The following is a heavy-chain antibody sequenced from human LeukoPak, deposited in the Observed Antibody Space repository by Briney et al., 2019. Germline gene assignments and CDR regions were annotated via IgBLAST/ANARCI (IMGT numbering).Heavy chain of an antibody. CDR2: IYRSGTT. J-gene: IGHJ4*02. CDR1: GFTVSSNH. Sequence: PGGSLRLSCAASGFTVSSNHMSWVRQAPGKGLEWASIIYRSGTTYYADSVKGRFTISRDNSKNILYLQMNGLRADDTAVYYCGGSGTDTRFDHWGQGALVTVSS. CDR3: GGSGTDTRFDH. V-gene: IGHV3-53*01. D-gene: IGHD3-10*01.